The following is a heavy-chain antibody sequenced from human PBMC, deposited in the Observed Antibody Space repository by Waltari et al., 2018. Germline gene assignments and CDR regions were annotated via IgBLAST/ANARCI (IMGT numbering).Heavy chain of an antibody. D-gene: IGHD1-26*01. Sequence: QVQLVQSGAEVRKPGSSVKVSCKASGGTFSSHAISWVRQAPGQGLEWMGRINQGIGTADYTQKFQGRVTTTADKATSAVYIELNSLTSEDTAVYYCAREVGAVVDYWGQGTLITVSS. J-gene: IGHJ4*02. V-gene: IGHV1-69*08. CDR1: GGTFSSHA. CDR3: AREVGAVVDY. CDR2: INQGIGTA.